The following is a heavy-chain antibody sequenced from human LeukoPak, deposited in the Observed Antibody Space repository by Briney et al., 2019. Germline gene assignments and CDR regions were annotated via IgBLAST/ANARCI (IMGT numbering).Heavy chain of an antibody. CDR3: ARDGVWFGEFYDY. D-gene: IGHD3-10*01. Sequence: AGGSLRLSCAASGFTFNTYWMTWVRQAPGRGLEWVANVRQDGGEGHYVDSVKGRFTVSRDNAENSLYLQMNNLRAEDTAVYYCARDGVWFGEFYDYWGQGTLVTVSS. CDR1: GFTFNTYW. J-gene: IGHJ4*02. V-gene: IGHV3-7*01. CDR2: VRQDGGEG.